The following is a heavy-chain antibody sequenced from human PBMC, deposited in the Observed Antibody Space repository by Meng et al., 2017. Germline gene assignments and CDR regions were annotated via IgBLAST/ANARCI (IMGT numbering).Heavy chain of an antibody. CDR1: GFTFSSYS. J-gene: IGHJ4*02. V-gene: IGHV3-21*01. CDR2: ISSSSSYI. CDR3: ARDREDVEMATIDPGNLDY. Sequence: GESLKISCAASGFTFSSYSMNWVRQAPGKGLEWVSSISSSSSYIYYADSVKGRFTISRDNAKNSLYLQMNSLRAEDTAVYYCARDREDVEMATIDPGNLDYWGQGTLVTVSS. D-gene: IGHD5-24*01.